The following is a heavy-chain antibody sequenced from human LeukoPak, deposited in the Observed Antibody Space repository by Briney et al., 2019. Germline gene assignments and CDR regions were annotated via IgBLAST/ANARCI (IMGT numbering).Heavy chain of an antibody. V-gene: IGHV3-73*01. CDR2: IRNKDNSYAT. CDR1: GFTFSSYE. CDR3: TRRDYYDVLTGPDV. Sequence: PGGSLRLSCAASGFTFSSYEMNWVRQAPGKGLEWIGRIRNKDNSYATAYVASVKGRFTISRDDSKNTAYLQMNSLKTEDTAVYYCTRRDYYDVLTGPDVWGKGTTVTVSS. D-gene: IGHD3-9*01. J-gene: IGHJ6*04.